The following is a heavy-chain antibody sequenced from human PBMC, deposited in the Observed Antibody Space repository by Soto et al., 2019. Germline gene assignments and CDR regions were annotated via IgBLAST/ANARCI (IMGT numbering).Heavy chain of an antibody. CDR3: ARAREPETAGGYYYGLDV. J-gene: IGHJ6*02. Sequence: ASVKVSCKASGYTFTGYYMHWVRQAPGQGLEWMGWINPNSGGTNYAQKFQGRVTMTRDTSISTAYMELSRLRSDDTAVYYCARAREPETAGGYYYGLDVWGQGTTVTVSS. CDR2: INPNSGGT. D-gene: IGHD6-13*01. CDR1: GYTFTGYY. V-gene: IGHV1-2*02.